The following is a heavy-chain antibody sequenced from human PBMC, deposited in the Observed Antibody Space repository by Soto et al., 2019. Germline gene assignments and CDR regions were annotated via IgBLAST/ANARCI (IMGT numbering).Heavy chain of an antibody. CDR1: GDSFSDYY. CDR2: VFHSATT. CDR3: ARGHYSSGWPIDH. J-gene: IGHJ4*02. Sequence: SETLSLTCTVSGDSFSDYYWNWIRQVPGKGLEWIGFVFHSATTSYNPSLKTRVAISDDTSKKQFSLRLTSVTAADTAIYYCARGHYSSGWPIDHWGQGILVTAPQ. D-gene: IGHD6-19*01. V-gene: IGHV4-59*01.